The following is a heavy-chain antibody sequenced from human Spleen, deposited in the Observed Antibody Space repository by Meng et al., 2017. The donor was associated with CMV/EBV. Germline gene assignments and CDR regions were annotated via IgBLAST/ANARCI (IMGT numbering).Heavy chain of an antibody. V-gene: IGHV3-21*01. D-gene: IGHD6-13*01. Sequence: EGQLVGSGGGLVKPGGSLRLSCAASGFTFSSYSMNWVRQAPGKGLEWVSSISSSSSYIYYADSVKGRFTISRDNAKNSLYLQMNSLRAEDTAVYYCARDQASSRDFDLWGRGTLVTVSS. CDR2: ISSSSSYI. CDR3: ARDQASSRDFDL. J-gene: IGHJ2*01. CDR1: GFTFSSYS.